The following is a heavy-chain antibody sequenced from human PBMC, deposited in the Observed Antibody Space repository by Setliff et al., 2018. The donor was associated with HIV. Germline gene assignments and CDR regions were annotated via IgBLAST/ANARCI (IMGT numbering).Heavy chain of an antibody. J-gene: IGHJ4*02. V-gene: IGHV3-72*01. Sequence: GGSLRLSCAASGFIFSVHDMDWVRQAPGKGLEWVGRMKRKDVGDTTEYAASVKGRFTVSRDDSENSMYPEMNSLRSEDTALYYCVSWQSGIGYWGQGTLVTVSS. CDR1: GFIFSVHD. CDR2: MKRKDVGDTT. CDR3: VSWQSGIGY.